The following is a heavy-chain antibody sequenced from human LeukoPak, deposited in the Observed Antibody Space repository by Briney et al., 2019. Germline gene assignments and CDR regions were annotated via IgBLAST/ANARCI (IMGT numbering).Heavy chain of an antibody. D-gene: IGHD1-26*01. CDR3: ARGIEWETTHDY. V-gene: IGHV1-69*13. CDR2: IIPIFGTA. Sequence: ASVKVSCXASGGTFSSYAISWVRQAPGQELEWMGGIIPIFGTANYAQKFQGRVTITADESTSTAYMELSSLKSEDTAVYYCARGIEWETTHDYWGQGTLVTVSS. J-gene: IGHJ4*02. CDR1: GGTFSSYA.